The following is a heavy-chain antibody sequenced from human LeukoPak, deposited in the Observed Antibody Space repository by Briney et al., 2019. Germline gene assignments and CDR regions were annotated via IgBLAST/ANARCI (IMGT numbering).Heavy chain of an antibody. CDR2: ISSDGSSE. CDR3: ARDLSGSYVSDY. CDR1: GFTFSTYA. D-gene: IGHD1-26*01. J-gene: IGHJ4*02. V-gene: IGHV3-30-3*01. Sequence: GGSLRLSCAASGFTFSTYAMSWVRQAPGKGLEWVAVISSDGSSEQSADSVKGRFTISRGNSKNMLFLQMDSLRAEDAAVYYCARDLSGSYVSDYWGQGTLVTVSS.